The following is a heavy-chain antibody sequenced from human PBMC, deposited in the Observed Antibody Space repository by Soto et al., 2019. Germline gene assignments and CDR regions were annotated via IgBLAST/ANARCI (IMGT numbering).Heavy chain of an antibody. D-gene: IGHD1-26*01. CDR1: GCTFTNYG. Sequence: EASVKVSCKASGCTFTNYGISWVRQAPGQGLEWMGWISAYNGNTKYAQNLQGRVTMTTDTSTSTAYMELRSLRSDDTAVYYCGRTLPPIDYWGQGTLVTVSS. CDR2: ISAYNGNT. V-gene: IGHV1-18*01. CDR3: GRTLPPIDY. J-gene: IGHJ4*02.